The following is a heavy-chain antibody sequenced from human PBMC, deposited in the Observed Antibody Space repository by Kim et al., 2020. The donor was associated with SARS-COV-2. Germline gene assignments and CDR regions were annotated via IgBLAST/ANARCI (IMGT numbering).Heavy chain of an antibody. D-gene: IGHD5-18*01. J-gene: IGHJ4*02. V-gene: IGHV3-43*01. CDR3: AKENSCGFSLDY. Sequence: YYADSVKGRFTISRDNSKNSLYLQMNSLRTEDTALYYCAKENSCGFSLDYWGQGTLVTVSS.